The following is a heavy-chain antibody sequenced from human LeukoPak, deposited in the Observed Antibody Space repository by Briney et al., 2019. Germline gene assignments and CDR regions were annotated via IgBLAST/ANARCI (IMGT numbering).Heavy chain of an antibody. CDR2: ISDSGRNT. J-gene: IGHJ3*02. D-gene: IGHD3-16*01. Sequence: GGSLRLSCAASGFTFTNYAMSWVRQAPGKGLEWVSGISDSGRNTYYADSVKGRFTISRDNSKNTLYLQMNSLRAEDTAVYSCANHPREKVILTKPGAFDIWGQGTMVTVSS. CDR3: ANHPREKVILTKPGAFDI. V-gene: IGHV3-23*01. CDR1: GFTFTNYA.